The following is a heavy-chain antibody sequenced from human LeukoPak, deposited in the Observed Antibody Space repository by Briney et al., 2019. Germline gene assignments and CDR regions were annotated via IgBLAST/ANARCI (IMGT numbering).Heavy chain of an antibody. J-gene: IGHJ4*02. Sequence: GGSLRLSCAASGFTVSSSYMSWVRQAPGKGLEWVSVIYIGGNTYYAESVKGRFTISRDNSENTLYLQLNSLRAEDTAVYYCVRVDGYNFFDYWGQGTLVTVSS. V-gene: IGHV3-53*01. CDR2: IYIGGNT. D-gene: IGHD5-24*01. CDR3: VRVDGYNFFDY. CDR1: GFTVSSSY.